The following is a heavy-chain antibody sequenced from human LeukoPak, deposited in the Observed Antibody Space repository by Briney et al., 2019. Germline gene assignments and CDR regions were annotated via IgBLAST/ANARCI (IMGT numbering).Heavy chain of an antibody. J-gene: IGHJ4*02. CDR3: ARDRGWELLRPPYFDY. CDR2: ITGTTYIT. D-gene: IGHD1-26*01. Sequence: GGSLRLSCAASGFTFWTSAMNWVRQAPGKGLEWVSTITGTTYITYYADSVKGRFTISRDDSKNTLYLQMNSLRAEDTAVYYCARDRGWELLRPPYFDYWGQGTLVTVSS. V-gene: IGHV3-23*01. CDR1: GFTFWTSA.